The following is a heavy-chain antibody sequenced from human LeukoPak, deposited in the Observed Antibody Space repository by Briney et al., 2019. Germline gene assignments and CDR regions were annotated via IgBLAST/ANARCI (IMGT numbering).Heavy chain of an antibody. J-gene: IGHJ4*02. Sequence: GGSLRLSCAASGFDFSNYWMYWVRQAPGKGLEWVANIKQDGSEKYYVDSVRGRFTISRDNAKNSLSLQMNSLRAEDTAVYYCASGIVNNYFDYWGQGTLVTVSS. V-gene: IGHV3-7*03. CDR2: IKQDGSEK. D-gene: IGHD3-16*02. CDR1: GFDFSNYW. CDR3: ASGIVNNYFDY.